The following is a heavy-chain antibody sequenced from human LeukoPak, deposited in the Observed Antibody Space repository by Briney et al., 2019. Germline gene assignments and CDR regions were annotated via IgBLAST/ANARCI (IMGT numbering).Heavy chain of an antibody. D-gene: IGHD3-22*01. CDR2: INPSGGST. Sequence: GASVKVSCKASGYTFTSYYIHWVRLAPGQGLEWMGIINPSGGSTTYAQKFQGRVTMTRDTSTSTVYMELSSLRSEDTAVYYCARDSSSGYYVWFDPWGQGTLVTVSS. CDR3: ARDSSSGYYVWFDP. J-gene: IGHJ5*02. CDR1: GYTFTSYY. V-gene: IGHV1-46*01.